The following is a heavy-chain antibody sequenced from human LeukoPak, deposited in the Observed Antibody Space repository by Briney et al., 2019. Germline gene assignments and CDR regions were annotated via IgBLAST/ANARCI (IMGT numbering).Heavy chain of an antibody. J-gene: IGHJ6*02. CDR1: GGSISSYY. D-gene: IGHD1-14*01. CDR2: IYYSGST. Sequence: SETLSLTCTVSGGSISSYYWSWIRQPPGKGLEWIGNIYYSGSTKYNPSLKSRVTISVDTSKNQFSLKLNSVTAADTAVYYRAGRPPFGMDVWGQGTTVTVSS. CDR3: AGRPPFGMDV. V-gene: IGHV4-59*01.